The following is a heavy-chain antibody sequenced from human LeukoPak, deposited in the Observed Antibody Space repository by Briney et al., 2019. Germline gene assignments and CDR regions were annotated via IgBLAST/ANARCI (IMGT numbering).Heavy chain of an antibody. J-gene: IGHJ6*03. CDR2: FDPEDGET. Sequence: GASVKVSCKVSGYTLTELSMHWVRQAPGKGLEWMGGFDPEDGETIYAQKFQGRVTMTEDTSTDTAYMELSSLRSEDTAVYYCATNREPSGYDYPTYYYYYMDVWGKGTTVTISS. V-gene: IGHV1-24*01. D-gene: IGHD5-12*01. CDR1: GYTLTELS. CDR3: ATNREPSGYDYPTYYYYYMDV.